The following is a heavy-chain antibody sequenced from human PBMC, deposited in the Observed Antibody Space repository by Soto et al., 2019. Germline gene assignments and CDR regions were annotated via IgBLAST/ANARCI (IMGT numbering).Heavy chain of an antibody. D-gene: IGHD5-12*01. CDR2: INTDGSKT. CDR3: ATVATNSYNWLDP. Sequence: EVQLVESGGTLVQPGGSLRLSCAASGFTFSTFWMHWVRQAPGKGLVWVSRINTDGSKTTYAASVKGRFTISRDNAKNTVYLQMDSLRAEDTAAYYCATVATNSYNWLDPWGQGTLVTVSS. V-gene: IGHV3-74*01. J-gene: IGHJ5*02. CDR1: GFTFSTFW.